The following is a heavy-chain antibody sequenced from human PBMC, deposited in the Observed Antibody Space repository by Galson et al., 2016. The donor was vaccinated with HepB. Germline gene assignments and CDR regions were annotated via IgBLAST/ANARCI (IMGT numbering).Heavy chain of an antibody. V-gene: IGHV5-51*01. D-gene: IGHD3-9*01. CDR2: IYPGNSDT. CDR1: GYIFTTYW. J-gene: IGHJ5*02. CDR3: ATQPHYDSLTGYRFDP. Sequence: QSGAEVKKPGESLKISCKGSGYIFTTYWVVWVRQMPGKGPEWMGSIYPGNSDTKYSPSFHGQVTISADKSVNTAYLQWRSLKASDTAIYYCATQPHYDSLTGYRFDPWGQGTQVIVSS.